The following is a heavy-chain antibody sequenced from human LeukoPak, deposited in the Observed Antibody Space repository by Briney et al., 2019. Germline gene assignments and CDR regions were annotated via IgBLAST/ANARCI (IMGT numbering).Heavy chain of an antibody. J-gene: IGHJ4*02. CDR2: MYYSGRT. CDR1: GGSFSSNSYY. Sequence: SQTLSLTCIVSGGSFSSNSYYWGWIRQPQGKGLEWIGSMYYSGRTYYNPSLKSRVTISIDASKNQFSLKLNSVTAADTAVYYCARADPRITMVRGDYFDYWGQGTLVTVSS. CDR3: ARADPRITMVRGDYFDY. V-gene: IGHV4-39*07. D-gene: IGHD3-10*01.